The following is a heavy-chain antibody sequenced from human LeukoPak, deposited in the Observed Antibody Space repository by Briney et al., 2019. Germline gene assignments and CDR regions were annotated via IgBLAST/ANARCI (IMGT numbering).Heavy chain of an antibody. J-gene: IGHJ4*02. Sequence: GGSLRLSCAAYGFTVRDGYMSWVRQAPGKRLEWLAFIYVSGTTFYAASVKGRFTISGDNAKNTVYLQMNNLRAEDTALYYCGRHAYGGSPPLSWGQGALVTVSS. V-gene: IGHV3-53*01. CDR2: IYVSGTT. D-gene: IGHD3-10*01. CDR3: GRHAYGGSPPLS. CDR1: GFTVRDGY.